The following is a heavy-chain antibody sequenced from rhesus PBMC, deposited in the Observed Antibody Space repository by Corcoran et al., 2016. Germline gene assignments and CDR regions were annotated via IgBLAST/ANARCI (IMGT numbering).Heavy chain of an antibody. CDR2: IGGISGSP. Sequence: QVQLQESGPGLVKPSETLSLTCAVSGGSISSSNGWSWIRQPTGKGLEGSGNIGGISGSPYYTPSLESQVTISKYTSKSQFSLKLSSVTAADTAVYYCARQYCTGSGCYGYFDYWGQGVLVTVSS. V-gene: IGHV4-65*02. D-gene: IGHD2-21*01. CDR1: GGSISSSNG. J-gene: IGHJ4*01. CDR3: ARQYCTGSGCYGYFDY.